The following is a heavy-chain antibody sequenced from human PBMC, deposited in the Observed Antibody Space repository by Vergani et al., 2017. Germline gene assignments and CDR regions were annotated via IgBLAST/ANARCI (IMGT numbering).Heavy chain of an antibody. J-gene: IGHJ6*02. D-gene: IGHD5-18*01. CDR3: ARDQTAMVTSSLRDYYYYGMDV. Sequence: QVQLQQWGAGLLKPSETLSLTCAVYGGSFSGYYWSWIRQPPGKGLEWIGEINHSGSTNYNPSLKSRVTISVDTSKNQFSLKLSSVTAADTAVYYCARDQTAMVTSSLRDYYYYGMDVWGQGTTVTVSS. V-gene: IGHV4-34*01. CDR1: GGSFSGYY. CDR2: INHSGST.